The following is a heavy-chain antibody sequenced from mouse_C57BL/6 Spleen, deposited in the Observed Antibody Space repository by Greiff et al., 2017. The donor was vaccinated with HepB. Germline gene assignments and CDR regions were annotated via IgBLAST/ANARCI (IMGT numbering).Heavy chain of an antibody. CDR2: INPNNGGT. CDR1: GYTFTDYY. CDR3: ARDDVGDY. Sequence: EVQLQQSGPELVKPGASVKISCKASGYTFTDYYMNWVKQSHGKSLEWIGDINPNNGGTSYNQKFKGKATLTVDKSSSTAYMELRSLTSEDSAVYYCARDDVGDYWDQGTTLTVSS. V-gene: IGHV1-26*01. D-gene: IGHD2-12*01. J-gene: IGHJ2*01.